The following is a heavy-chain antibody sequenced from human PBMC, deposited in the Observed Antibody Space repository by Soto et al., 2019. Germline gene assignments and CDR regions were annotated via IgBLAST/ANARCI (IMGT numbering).Heavy chain of an antibody. Sequence: SVPVACKASGGTFSSYAISWVRQAPGQGLEWMGGIIPIFGTANYAQKFQGRVTITADESTSTAYMELSSLRSEDTAVYYCARVTSYCSGGSCYSSILAFDIWGQGTMVTVSS. D-gene: IGHD2-15*01. CDR1: GGTFSSYA. CDR2: IIPIFGTA. CDR3: ARVTSYCSGGSCYSSILAFDI. J-gene: IGHJ3*02. V-gene: IGHV1-69*13.